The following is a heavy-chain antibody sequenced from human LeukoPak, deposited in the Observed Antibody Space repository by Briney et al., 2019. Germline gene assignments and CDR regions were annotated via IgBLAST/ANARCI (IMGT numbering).Heavy chain of an antibody. D-gene: IGHD6-6*01. Sequence: ASVKVSCKASGYTFTGYYMHWVRQAPGQGLEWMGRINPNSGGTNYAQKFQGRVTMTRDTSISTAYMELSRLRSDDTAVYYCARAARYSSSMYYFDYWGQEPWSPSPQ. J-gene: IGHJ4*01. CDR3: ARAARYSSSMYYFDY. CDR2: INPNSGGT. V-gene: IGHV1-2*06. CDR1: GYTFTGYY.